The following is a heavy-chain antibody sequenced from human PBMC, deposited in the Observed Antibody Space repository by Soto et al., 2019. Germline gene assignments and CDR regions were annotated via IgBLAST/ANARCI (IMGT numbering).Heavy chain of an antibody. Sequence: QVQLVQSGADVKKPGSSVKVSCKASGGTFSSYAISWVRQAPGQGLEWMGGIIPIFGTANYAQKFQGRVTITADESTSTAYMELSSLRSEDTAVYYCAGYDSSGYWVGYYYGMDVWGQGTTVTVSS. CDR1: GGTFSSYA. V-gene: IGHV1-69*01. J-gene: IGHJ6*02. CDR2: IIPIFGTA. D-gene: IGHD3-22*01. CDR3: AGYDSSGYWVGYYYGMDV.